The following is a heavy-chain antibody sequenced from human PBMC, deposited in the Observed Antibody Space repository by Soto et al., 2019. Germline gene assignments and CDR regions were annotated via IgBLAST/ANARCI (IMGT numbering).Heavy chain of an antibody. D-gene: IGHD2-8*01. Sequence: VQLVESGGGLVKPGGSLRLSCAASGFTFSDAWMNWVRQAPGKGLQWVGRIYTKTEGGTTDYAAPVKGRFTISRDDSKNMVYRQMSSLKAEDAAVYYCTTGGLVYARFDYWGQGTLVTVSS. CDR2: IYTKTEGGTT. V-gene: IGHV3-15*01. CDR3: TTGGLVYARFDY. CDR1: GFTFSDAW. J-gene: IGHJ4*02.